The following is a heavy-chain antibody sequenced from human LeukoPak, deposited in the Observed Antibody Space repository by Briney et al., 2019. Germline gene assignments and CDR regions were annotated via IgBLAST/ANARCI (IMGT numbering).Heavy chain of an antibody. V-gene: IGHV5-51*01. J-gene: IGHJ4*02. CDR3: ARSPRITMVRGELGVDY. Sequence: GESLKNSCKDSGYSFTSYWIGWVRQMPGKGLEWMGIIYPGDSDTRYSPSFQGQVTISADKSISTAYLQWSSLKASDTAMYYCARSPRITMVRGELGVDYWGQGTLVTVSS. CDR2: IYPGDSDT. CDR1: GYSFTSYW. D-gene: IGHD3-10*01.